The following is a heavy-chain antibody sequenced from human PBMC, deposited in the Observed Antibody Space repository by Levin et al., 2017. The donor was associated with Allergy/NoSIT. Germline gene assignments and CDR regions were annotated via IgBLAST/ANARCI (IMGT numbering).Heavy chain of an antibody. CDR3: TGYYYEPSGYYYEY. D-gene: IGHD3-22*01. Sequence: GGSLRLSCAASGFTFRSYEMHWVRQAPGKGLEWVSYISSSDSPIYYADSVKGRFTISRDHAKNSLYLQMNSLRAEDTAVYYCTGYYYEPSGYYYEYWGQGTLVTVSS. J-gene: IGHJ4*02. CDR2: ISSSDSPI. CDR1: GFTFRSYE. V-gene: IGHV3-48*03.